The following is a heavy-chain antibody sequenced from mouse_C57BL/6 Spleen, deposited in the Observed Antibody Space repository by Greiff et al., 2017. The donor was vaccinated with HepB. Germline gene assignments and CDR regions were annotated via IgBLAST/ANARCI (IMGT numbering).Heavy chain of an antibody. CDR3: ARDSNYSGY. D-gene: IGHD1-1*01. CDR1: GYSITSGYY. CDR2: ISYDGSN. V-gene: IGHV3-6*01. Sequence: DVKLQESGPGLVKPSQSLSLTCSVTGYSITSGYYWNWIRQFPGNNLEWMGYISYDGSNNYNPSLKNRISITRDTSKNQFFLKLNSVTTEDTATYYCARDSNYSGYWGQGTTLTVSS. J-gene: IGHJ2*01.